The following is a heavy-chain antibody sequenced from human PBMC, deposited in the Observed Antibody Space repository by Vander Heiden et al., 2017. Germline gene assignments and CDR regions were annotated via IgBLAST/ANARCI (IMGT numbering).Heavy chain of an antibody. V-gene: IGHV1-2*02. D-gene: IGHD5-12*01. CDR2: INFDSGGT. CDR1: GDTFTGYH. J-gene: IGHJ4*02. CDR3: AREAVARVDY. Sequence: QVQLVQSGAEVKKPGASVTVSCKASGDTFTGYHVHWVRQAPGQGLEWMAWINFDSGGTNSAQNFQGRVTVTRDTSISTAYMELSSLTSADTAVYYCAREAVARVDYWGQGTLVTVSS.